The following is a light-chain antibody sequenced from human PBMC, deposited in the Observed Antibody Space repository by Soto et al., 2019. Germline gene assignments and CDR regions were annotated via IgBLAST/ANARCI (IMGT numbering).Light chain of an antibody. J-gene: IGLJ3*02. V-gene: IGLV1-40*01. CDR2: GNT. Sequence: QSVLTQPPSVSGAPGQRVTISCTGGSSNIGAGYDVHWYQQLPGTAPKLLGSGNTNRPSGVPDRFSGSKSGTSASLAITGLQAEDEADYYCQSFDSSLSGWVFGGGTKLTVL. CDR3: QSFDSSLSGWV. CDR1: SSNIGAGYD.